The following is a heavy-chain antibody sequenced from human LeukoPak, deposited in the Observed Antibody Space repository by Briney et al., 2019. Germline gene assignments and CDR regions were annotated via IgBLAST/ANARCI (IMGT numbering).Heavy chain of an antibody. CDR2: INWNGGST. D-gene: IGHD6-19*01. CDR3: ARERTGYSSGWIFDY. Sequence: PGGSLRLSCAASGFTFDDYGMSWVRQAPGKGLEWVSGINWNGGSTGHADSVKGRFTISRDNAKNSLYLQMNSLRAEDTALYYCARERTGYSSGWIFDYWGQGTLVTVSS. CDR1: GFTFDDYG. V-gene: IGHV3-20*04. J-gene: IGHJ4*02.